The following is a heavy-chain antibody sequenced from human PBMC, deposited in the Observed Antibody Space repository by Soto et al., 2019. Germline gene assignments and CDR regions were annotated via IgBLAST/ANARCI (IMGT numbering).Heavy chain of an antibody. V-gene: IGHV3-30-3*01. D-gene: IGHD6-19*01. Sequence: GGYLRLSCAASGFTFSSYAMHWVRQAPGKGLEWVAIISYDGSNKYYAYSVKGRVTISIDNSKNTLYLEMNSLKAEDTAVYYCAGLTSGWLHXWGQ. CDR1: GFTFSSYA. CDR2: ISYDGSNK. CDR3: AGLTSGWLHX. J-gene: IGHJ3*01.